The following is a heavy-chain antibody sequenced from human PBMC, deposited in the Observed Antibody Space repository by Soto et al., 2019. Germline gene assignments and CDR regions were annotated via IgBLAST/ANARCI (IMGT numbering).Heavy chain of an antibody. CDR2: ISGDGGST. J-gene: IGHJ4*02. CDR3: AKEMRGYSGSDPAGSDY. CDR1: GFTFDDYA. V-gene: IGHV3-43*02. D-gene: IGHD5-12*01. Sequence: GGSLRLSCAASGFTFDDYAMHWVRQAPGKGLEWVSLISGDGGSTYYADTLKGRITISRDNSKNSLYLQMNSLRTEATALYTCAKEMRGYSGSDPAGSDYWGQGTLGTVSS.